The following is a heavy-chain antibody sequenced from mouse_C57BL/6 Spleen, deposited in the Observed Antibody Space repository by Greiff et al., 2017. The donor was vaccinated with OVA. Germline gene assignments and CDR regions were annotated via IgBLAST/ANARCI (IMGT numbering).Heavy chain of an antibody. CDR1: GYTFTDHT. J-gene: IGHJ4*01. CDR3: ARREERVYYAMDY. V-gene: IGHV1-78*01. CDR2: IYPRDGST. Sequence: VQLQQSDAELVKPGASVKISCKVSGYTFTDHTIHWMKQRPEQGLEWIGYIYPRDGSTKYNEKFKGKATLTADKSSSTAYMQLNSLTSEDSAVYVCARREERVYYAMDYWGQGTSVTVSS.